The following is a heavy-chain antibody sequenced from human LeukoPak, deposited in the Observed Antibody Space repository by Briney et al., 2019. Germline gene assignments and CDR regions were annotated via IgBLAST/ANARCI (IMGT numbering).Heavy chain of an antibody. CDR2: ISAYNGNT. D-gene: IGHD6-6*01. Sequence: ASVKVSCKASGYTFTSYGISWVRQAPGQGLEWMGWISAYNGNTNYAQKFQGRVTMTRDTSTSTVYMELSSLRSEDTAVYYCARDLSTSYSGFVNYYYYYGMDVWGQGTTVTVSS. J-gene: IGHJ6*02. CDR1: GYTFTSYG. V-gene: IGHV1-18*01. CDR3: ARDLSTSYSGFVNYYYYYGMDV.